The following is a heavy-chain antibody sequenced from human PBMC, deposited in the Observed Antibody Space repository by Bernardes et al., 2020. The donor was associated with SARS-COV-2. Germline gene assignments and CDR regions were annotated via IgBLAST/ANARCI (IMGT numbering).Heavy chain of an antibody. CDR2: ISAYNGNT. CDR3: ARHYYGSGSYYNVPYYYYAMDV. Sequence: ASVKVSCKASGYTFTSYGISWVRQAPGQGLEWMGWISAYNGNTNYAQKLQGRVTMTTDTSTSTAYMELRSLRSDDTAVYYCARHYYGSGSYYNVPYYYYAMDVWGQGTTVTVSS. V-gene: IGHV1-18*01. D-gene: IGHD3-10*01. CDR1: GYTFTSYG. J-gene: IGHJ6*02.